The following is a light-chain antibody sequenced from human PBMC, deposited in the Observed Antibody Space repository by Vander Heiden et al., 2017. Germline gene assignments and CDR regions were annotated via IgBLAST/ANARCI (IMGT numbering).Light chain of an antibody. V-gene: IGKV3-20*01. CDR3: QQYGSSPQWT. CDR2: GAS. Sequence: EIVLTQSPGTLSLSPGERATLSCRASQIVSSSYLAWYQQKPGQAPRLLIYGASSRATGIPDRFSGSGSGTDFTLTISRLEPEDFAVYYSQQYGSSPQWTFGQGTKVEIK. CDR1: QIVSSSY. J-gene: IGKJ1*01.